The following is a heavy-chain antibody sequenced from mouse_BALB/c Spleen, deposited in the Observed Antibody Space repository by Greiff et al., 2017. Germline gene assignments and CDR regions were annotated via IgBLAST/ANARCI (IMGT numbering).Heavy chain of an antibody. CDR2: ISSGGGST. Sequence: EVQVVESGGGLVKPGGSLKLSCAASGFAFSSYDMSWVRQTPEKRLEWVAYISSGGGSTYYPDTVKGRFTISRDNAKNTLYLQLSSLKSEDTAMYYCARRGYGNYEELDYAMDYWGQGTSVTVSS. J-gene: IGHJ4*01. V-gene: IGHV5-12-1*01. CDR1: GFAFSSYD. CDR3: ARRGYGNYEELDYAMDY. D-gene: IGHD2-1*01.